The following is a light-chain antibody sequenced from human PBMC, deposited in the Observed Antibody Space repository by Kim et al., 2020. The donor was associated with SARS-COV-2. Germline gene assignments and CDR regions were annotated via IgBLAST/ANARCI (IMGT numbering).Light chain of an antibody. Sequence: PTSISVRFSQSLVYSDGNIYLNWFHQRPGQSPRRLIYKVSNRDSGVPDRFSGSGSGTDFTLQISRVEAEDVGVYYCMQGTHWPFTFGPGTKVDIK. V-gene: IGKV2-30*01. CDR2: KVS. CDR3: MQGTHWPFT. CDR1: QSLVYSDGNIY. J-gene: IGKJ3*01.